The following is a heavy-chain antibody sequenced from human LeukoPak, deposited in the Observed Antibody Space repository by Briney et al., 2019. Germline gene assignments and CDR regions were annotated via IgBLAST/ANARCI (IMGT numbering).Heavy chain of an antibody. CDR1: VYTFTIYG. J-gene: IGHJ5*02. CDR2: ISAYNGNT. D-gene: IGHD3-10*01. Sequence: ASVKLSCTASVYTFTIYGISWVRQARGQGLEWMGWISAYNGNTNYAQKLQRRVTIPADTSTSTAYMELTSLRAADTAVYYCARLVELVRGVPPAPANQFQPWGPGPMVPV. CDR3: ARLVELVRGVPPAPANQFQP. V-gene: IGHV1-18*01.